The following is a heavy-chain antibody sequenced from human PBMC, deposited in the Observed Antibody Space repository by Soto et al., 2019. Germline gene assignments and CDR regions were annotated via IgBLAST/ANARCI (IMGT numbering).Heavy chain of an antibody. J-gene: IGHJ5*02. CDR1: GAALNSGNYY. V-gene: IGHV4-31*03. D-gene: IGHD2-21*01. Sequence: PSETLSLTCSVSGAALNSGNYYWSWIRQVPGKGLEWIGHIYVTGAVDYNPSLRDRITISQDTSERQFSLNLRLVTAADTAVCDCARLRIATNKYKWCDPWGQGILVSVSS. CDR2: IYVTGAV. CDR3: ARLRIATNKYKWCDP.